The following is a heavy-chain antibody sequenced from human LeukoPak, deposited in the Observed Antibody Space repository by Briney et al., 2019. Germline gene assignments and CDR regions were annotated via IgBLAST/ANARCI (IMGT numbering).Heavy chain of an antibody. CDR3: AKGGDFWSGYYLDY. D-gene: IGHD3-3*01. V-gene: IGHV3-74*01. J-gene: IGHJ4*02. Sequence: GGSLRLSCAASGFTFSNYWMHWVRQAPGKGLVWVSRIYSNGTGTVYAGSVKGRFTISRDNSKNTLYLQMNSLRAEDTAVYYCAKGGDFWSGYYLDYWGQGTLVTVSS. CDR2: IYSNGTGT. CDR1: GFTFSNYW.